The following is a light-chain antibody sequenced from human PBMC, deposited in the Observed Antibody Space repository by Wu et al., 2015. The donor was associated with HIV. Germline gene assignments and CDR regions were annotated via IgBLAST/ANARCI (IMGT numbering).Light chain of an antibody. CDR3: QQTFSTPRIT. J-gene: IGKJ3*01. V-gene: IGKV1-39*01. CDR2: GTS. CDR1: QTIHRY. Sequence: DIQMTQSPSTLSASVGDRVTITCRASQTIHRYLNWYQQKPGKAPKLLISGTSTLQSGVPSRFTGSGSGTDFTLTISSLHPEDFATYFCQQTFSTPRITFGPGTKVDI.